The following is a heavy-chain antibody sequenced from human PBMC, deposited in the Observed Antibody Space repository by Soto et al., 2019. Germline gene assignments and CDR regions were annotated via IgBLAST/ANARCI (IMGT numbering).Heavy chain of an antibody. CDR1: GFTFSGAA. J-gene: IGHJ6*03. Sequence: EVQLVESGGGLVQPGGSLKLSCAASGFTFSGAAMRWVRQASGKGLEWLGRMRSKSNSDATDYDASVKGRFTISRDDSANTPYLQMDSLKTEDTAVYYCSTQASDFYSGSLRYYLDVWGKGTTVTVSS. CDR3: STQASDFYSGSLRYYLDV. V-gene: IGHV3-73*01. D-gene: IGHD3-3*01. CDR2: MRSKSNSDAT.